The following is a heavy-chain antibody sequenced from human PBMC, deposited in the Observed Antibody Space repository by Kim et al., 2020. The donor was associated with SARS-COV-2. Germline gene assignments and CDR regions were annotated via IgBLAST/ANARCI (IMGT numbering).Heavy chain of an antibody. CDR3: AGKGIAAAGTSGFDY. CDR2: INHSGST. D-gene: IGHD6-13*01. V-gene: IGHV4-34*01. Sequence: SETLSLTCAVYGGSFSGYYWSWIRQPPGKGLEWIGEINHSGSTNYNPSLKSRVTISVDTSKNQFSLKLSSVTAADTAVYYCAGKGIAAAGTSGFDYWGQGTLVTVSS. J-gene: IGHJ4*02. CDR1: GGSFSGYY.